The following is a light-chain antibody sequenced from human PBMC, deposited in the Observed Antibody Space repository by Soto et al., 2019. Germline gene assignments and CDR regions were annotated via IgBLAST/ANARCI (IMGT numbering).Light chain of an antibody. Sequence: DLVMTQSPDSLAVSLGERATINCKSSQTLLYRSNNRNYLAWYQQKPGQPPKLLIYWASTRESGVPDRFSGSGSGTDFTLTISSLQAEDVAVYFCQQYYSPPLTFGGGTKVEIK. V-gene: IGKV4-1*01. J-gene: IGKJ4*01. CDR3: QQYYSPPLT. CDR1: QTLLYRSNNRNY. CDR2: WAS.